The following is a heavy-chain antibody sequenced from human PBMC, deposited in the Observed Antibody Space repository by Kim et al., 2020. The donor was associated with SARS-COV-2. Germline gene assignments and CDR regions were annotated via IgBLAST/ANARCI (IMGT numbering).Heavy chain of an antibody. Sequence: SQKFRGRVTISSDTSANTAYMELSRMTSEDTAVYYCARRDSSGYYYSFEYWGEGTQVTVSS. CDR3: ARRDSSGYYYSFEY. V-gene: IGHV1-3*01. J-gene: IGHJ4*02. D-gene: IGHD3-22*01.